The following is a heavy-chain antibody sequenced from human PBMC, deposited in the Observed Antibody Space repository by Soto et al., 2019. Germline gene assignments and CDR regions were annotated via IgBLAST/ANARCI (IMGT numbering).Heavy chain of an antibody. V-gene: IGHV3-23*01. J-gene: IGHJ3*02. CDR1: VSTFSSYA. CDR3: ANGRTTTTEFDT. D-gene: IGHD1-26*01. Sequence: GGSLRLSCAASVSTFSSYAMSWVRQAPGKGLEWVSAISGSGGSTYYADSVKGRFTISRDNSKNTLYLQMNSLRAEDTAVYYCANGRTTTTEFDTWGQGTMVTVSS. CDR2: ISGSGGST.